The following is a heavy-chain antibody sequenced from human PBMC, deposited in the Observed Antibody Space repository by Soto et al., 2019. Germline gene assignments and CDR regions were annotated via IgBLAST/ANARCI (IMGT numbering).Heavy chain of an antibody. V-gene: IGHV3-23*01. CDR3: AKDLSAIAVAGTGYYYGMDV. CDR2: ISSSSGSS. D-gene: IGHD6-19*01. Sequence: QAGGSLRLSCTASGFTFTNYAMNWVRQAPGKGLEWVSSISSSSGSSFYADSVKGRFTVSRDNSRNTVFLQMSSLRTDDTAVYYCAKDLSAIAVAGTGYYYGMDVWGQGTTVTVSS. J-gene: IGHJ6*02. CDR1: GFTFTNYA.